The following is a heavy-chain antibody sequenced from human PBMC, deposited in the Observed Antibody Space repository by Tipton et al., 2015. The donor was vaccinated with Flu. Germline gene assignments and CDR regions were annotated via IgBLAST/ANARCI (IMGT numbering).Heavy chain of an antibody. CDR3: ARDGGYYYDSSGPSGWYFDL. CDR2: IKQDGSEK. V-gene: IGHV3-7*01. Sequence: LSLTCTVSGGSISSYYWSWIRQPPGKGLEWVANIKQDGSEKYYVDSVKGRFTISRDNAKNSLYLQMNSLRAEDTAVYYCARDGGYYYDSSGPSGWYFDLWGRGTLVTVSS. CDR1: GGSISSYY. J-gene: IGHJ2*01. D-gene: IGHD3-22*01.